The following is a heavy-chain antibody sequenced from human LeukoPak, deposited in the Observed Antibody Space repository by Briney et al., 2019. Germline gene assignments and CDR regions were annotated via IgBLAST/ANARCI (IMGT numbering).Heavy chain of an antibody. CDR1: GYTFTSYG. V-gene: IGHV1-18*01. CDR3: ARGRWQWLVKGTFDY. CDR2: ISAYNGNT. D-gene: IGHD6-19*01. J-gene: IGHJ4*02. Sequence: ASVKVSCKASGYTFTSYGISWVRQAPGQGLEWMGWISAYNGNTNYAQKLQGRVTMTTDTSTSTAYMELRSLRSEDTAVYYCARGRWQWLVKGTFDYWGQGTLVTVSS.